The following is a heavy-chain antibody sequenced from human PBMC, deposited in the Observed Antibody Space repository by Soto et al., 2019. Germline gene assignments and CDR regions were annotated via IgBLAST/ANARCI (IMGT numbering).Heavy chain of an antibody. CDR3: ARKIPRDGYNFGAGGMDV. Sequence: QVQLQESGPGLVKPSETLSLTCTVSGGSGRSENYYWSWIRQPPGKGLERIGFISNSGNTNYNPSSKRRVTISRDTSKNQFSLALGLVTAAGTAVYYCARKIPRDGYNFGAGGMDVWGQGTTVTVSS. CDR2: ISNSGNT. J-gene: IGHJ6*02. CDR1: GGSGRSENYY. V-gene: IGHV4-61*01. D-gene: IGHD5-12*01.